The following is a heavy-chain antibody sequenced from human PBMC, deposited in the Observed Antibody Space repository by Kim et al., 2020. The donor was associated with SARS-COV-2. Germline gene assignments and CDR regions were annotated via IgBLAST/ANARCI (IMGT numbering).Heavy chain of an antibody. D-gene: IGHD3-16*02. J-gene: IGHJ6*02. Sequence: GGSLRLSCAASGFTFSDYYMSWIRQAPGKGLEWVSYISSSSSYTNYADSVKGRFTISRDNAKNSLYLQMNSLRAEDTAVYYCGRAGYDYVWGSYRDYYYSDGLDVWRQGTTVTVSS. CDR2: ISSSSSYT. CDR3: GRAGYDYVWGSYRDYYYSDGLDV. V-gene: IGHV3-11*05. CDR1: GFTFSDYY.